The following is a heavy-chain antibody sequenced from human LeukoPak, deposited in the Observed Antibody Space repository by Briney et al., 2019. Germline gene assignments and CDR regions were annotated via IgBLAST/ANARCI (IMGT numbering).Heavy chain of an antibody. CDR1: GGSISSGSYY. CDR2: IYTSGST. V-gene: IGHV4-61*02. J-gene: IGHJ4*02. D-gene: IGHD6-19*01. Sequence: PSETLSLTCTVSGGSISSGSYYWSWIRQPAGKGLEWIGRIYTSGSTNYNPSLKSRVTISVDTSKNQFSLKLSSVTAADTAVYYYARDSSGWYSAVYYFDYWGQGTLVTVSS. CDR3: ARDSSGWYSAVYYFDY.